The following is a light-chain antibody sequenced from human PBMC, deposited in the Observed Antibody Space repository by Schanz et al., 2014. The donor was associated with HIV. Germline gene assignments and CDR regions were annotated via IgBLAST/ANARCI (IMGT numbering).Light chain of an antibody. V-gene: IGKV3-11*01. CDR3: QQRSNWPLT. CDR2: DAS. Sequence: EILLTQSPATLSLSPGERATLSCRASQSVSTDLAWYQQKPGQAPRLLIYDASKRATGIPARFSGSGSGTDFTLTISSLEPEDFAVYYCQQRSNWPLTFGGGTKVEIK. J-gene: IGKJ4*01. CDR1: QSVSTD.